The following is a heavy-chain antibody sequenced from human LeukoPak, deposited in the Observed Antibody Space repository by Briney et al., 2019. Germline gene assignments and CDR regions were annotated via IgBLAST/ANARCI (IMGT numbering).Heavy chain of an antibody. CDR3: TKDLAVADY. CDR1: GFTFSNYA. Sequence: GGSLRLSCAASGFTFSNYAMNWVRQAPGKGLEWVSGIRGTGGGTFYADSVKGRFTISRDNSKNTLYLQMNSLRAEDTAVYYCTKDLAVADYWGQGTLVTVSS. J-gene: IGHJ4*02. V-gene: IGHV3-23*01. CDR2: IRGTGGGT. D-gene: IGHD6-19*01.